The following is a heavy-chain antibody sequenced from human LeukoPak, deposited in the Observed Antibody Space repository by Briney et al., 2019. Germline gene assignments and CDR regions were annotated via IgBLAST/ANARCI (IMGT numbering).Heavy chain of an antibody. J-gene: IGHJ3*02. CDR1: EFTFSTYS. Sequence: GGSLRLSCAASEFTFSTYSMNWVRQASGKGLEWVSSICRSSSYIYYADSVKGRFTISRDNAKNSLYLQMNSLRAEDTAVYYCARDSNEYYDILDAFDIWGQGTMVTVSS. V-gene: IGHV3-21*01. CDR3: ARDSNEYYDILDAFDI. CDR2: ICRSSSYI. D-gene: IGHD3-9*01.